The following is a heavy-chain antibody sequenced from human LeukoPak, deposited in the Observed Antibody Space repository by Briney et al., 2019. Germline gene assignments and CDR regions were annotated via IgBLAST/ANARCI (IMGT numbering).Heavy chain of an antibody. J-gene: IGHJ4*02. Sequence: GRSLRLTCAASGFTFSRYDMRWVRQAPGKGLEWVSTISGSGDSTYYADSVKGRFTISRDNSKTTLYLQINSLRVEDTAVYFCARRGYSYGSDYWGQGTLVTVSS. V-gene: IGHV3-23*01. CDR3: ARRGYSYGSDY. CDR1: GFTFSRYD. D-gene: IGHD5-18*01. CDR2: ISGSGDST.